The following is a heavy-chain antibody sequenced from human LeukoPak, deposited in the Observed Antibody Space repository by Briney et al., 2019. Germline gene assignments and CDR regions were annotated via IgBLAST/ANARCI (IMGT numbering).Heavy chain of an antibody. CDR3: ASRIGPDDYGDLYDAFDI. CDR2: INPSGGST. CDR1: GYTFTSYY. D-gene: IGHD4-17*01. J-gene: IGHJ3*02. V-gene: IGHV1-46*01. Sequence: GASVKVSCKASGYTFTSYYMHWVRQAPGQGLEWMGIINPSGGSTSYAQKFQGRVTMTRDTSTSTVYMELSSLRSEDTAVYYCASRIGPDDYGDLYDAFDIWGQGTMVTVSS.